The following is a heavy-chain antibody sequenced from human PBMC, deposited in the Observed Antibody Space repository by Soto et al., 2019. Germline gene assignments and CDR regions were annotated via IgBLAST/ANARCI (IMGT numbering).Heavy chain of an antibody. Sequence: QVQLVQSGAEVKKPGSSVKVSCKASGGTFSSYAISWVRQAPGQGLEWMGGIIPIFGTANYAQKFQGRVTITADEYTSTAYMELSSLRSEDTAVYYCARVPVVVGATIPSYYYYGMDVWGQGTTVTVSS. CDR3: ARVPVVVGATIPSYYYYGMDV. CDR2: IIPIFGTA. D-gene: IGHD1-26*01. CDR1: GGTFSSYA. J-gene: IGHJ6*02. V-gene: IGHV1-69*12.